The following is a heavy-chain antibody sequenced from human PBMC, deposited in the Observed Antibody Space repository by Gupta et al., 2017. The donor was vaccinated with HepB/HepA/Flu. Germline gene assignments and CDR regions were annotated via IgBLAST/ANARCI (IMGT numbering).Heavy chain of an antibody. J-gene: IGHJ4*02. CDR1: GFTFSSYE. D-gene: IGHD6-13*01. CDR2: ISANGDTI. V-gene: IGHV3-48*03. CDR3: ASSRWFYFDY. Sequence: EVQLVESGGGLVQPGGSLRLSCAASGFTFSSYEMIWVRQAPGKGLEWVSHISANGDTIYEANSVKGRFTISRDNAKNSLYLEMNSLSVEDTAVYYCASSRWFYFDYWGQGTLVTVSS.